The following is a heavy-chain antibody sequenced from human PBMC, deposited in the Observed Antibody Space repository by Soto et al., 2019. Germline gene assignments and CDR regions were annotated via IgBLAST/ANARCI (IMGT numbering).Heavy chain of an antibody. J-gene: IGHJ6*02. CDR3: AREYYYGMDV. CDR2: ITGSSDYT. Sequence: PGGSLRLSCAASGFTFSDYYMTWIRQAPGKGLEWVSYITGSSDYTNYADSMKGRFTISIDNVKNSLYLQMNSLRAEDTAVYYCAREYYYGMDVWGQGTTVTVSS. CDR1: GFTFSDYY. V-gene: IGHV3-11*05.